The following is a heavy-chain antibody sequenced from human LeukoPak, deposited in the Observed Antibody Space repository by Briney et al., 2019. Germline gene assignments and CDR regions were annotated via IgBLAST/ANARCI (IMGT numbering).Heavy chain of an antibody. J-gene: IGHJ4*02. Sequence: SETVSLTRTVSVGFHSRCSYYGGWIPRPTAKVLEWIGSIYYSGSIYYNPSLKSQVSISVDTSKNQFCLKLSSVTAADTAVYYCARFDGYNYMWGQGSLVTVSS. CDR3: ARFDGYNYM. CDR2: IYYSGSI. D-gene: IGHD5-24*01. CDR1: VGFHSRCSYY. V-gene: IGHV4-39*01.